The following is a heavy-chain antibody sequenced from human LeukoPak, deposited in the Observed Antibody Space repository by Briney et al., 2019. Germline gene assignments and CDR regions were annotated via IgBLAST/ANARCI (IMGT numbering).Heavy chain of an antibody. J-gene: IGHJ4*02. CDR3: AKGTLRYCGGGSCYPLDY. D-gene: IGHD2-15*01. CDR2: ISGSGGST. V-gene: IGHV3-23*01. Sequence: GGSLRLSCAASGFTFSNYAMDWVRQAPGKGLEWVSSISGSGGSTSYADSVKGRFTISRDNSKNTLYLQMNSLRADDTAVYYCAKGTLRYCGGGSCYPLDYWGQGTLVTVSS. CDR1: GFTFSNYA.